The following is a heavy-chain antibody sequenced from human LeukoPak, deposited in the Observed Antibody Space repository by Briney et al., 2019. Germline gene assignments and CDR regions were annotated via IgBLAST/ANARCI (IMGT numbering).Heavy chain of an antibody. D-gene: IGHD3-9*01. CDR3: ASSAVTIFCSY. J-gene: IGHJ4*02. CDR1: GFTFSTFA. CDR2: IFPSGGEI. Sequence: GGSLRLSCAASGFTFSTFAMIWVRHPPGKGLEWVSSIFPSGGEIHYADSVRGRFTISRDNSKNTLYLQMNSLRAEDTAVYYCASSAVTIFCSYWGQGTLVTVSS. V-gene: IGHV3-23*01.